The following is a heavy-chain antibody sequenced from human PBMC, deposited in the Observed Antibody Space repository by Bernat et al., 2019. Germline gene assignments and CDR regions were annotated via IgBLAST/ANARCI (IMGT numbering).Heavy chain of an antibody. CDR2: IFSNDEK. CDR3: ARMTDYYGSGSYYTGPRRRFDY. CDR1: GFSLSNARMG. V-gene: IGHV2-26*01. Sequence: QVTLKESGPVLVKPTETLTLTCTVSGFSLSNARMGVSWIRQPPGKALEWLAHIFSNDEKSYSTSLKSRLIISKDTSKSQVVLTMTNMDPVDTATYYCARMTDYYGSGSYYTGPRRRFDYWGQGTLVTVSS. D-gene: IGHD3-10*01. J-gene: IGHJ4*02.